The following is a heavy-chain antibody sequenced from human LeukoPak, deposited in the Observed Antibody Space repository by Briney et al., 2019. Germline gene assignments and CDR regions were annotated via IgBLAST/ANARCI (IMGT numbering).Heavy chain of an antibody. CDR3: AKGDTAMVGTFDI. CDR2: ISGSGGST. CDR1: GFTFSSYA. J-gene: IGHJ3*02. Sequence: GGSLRLSCATSGFTFSSYAMSWVRQAPGKGLEWVSAISGSGGSTYYADSVKGRFTISRDNSKNTLYLQMNSLRAEDTAVYYCAKGDTAMVGTFDIWGQGTMVTVSS. D-gene: IGHD5-18*01. V-gene: IGHV3-23*01.